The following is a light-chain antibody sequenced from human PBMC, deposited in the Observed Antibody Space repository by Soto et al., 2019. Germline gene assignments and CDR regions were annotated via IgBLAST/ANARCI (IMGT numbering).Light chain of an antibody. CDR1: QSVNSW. J-gene: IGKJ1*01. V-gene: IGKV1-5*01. CDR2: DVS. Sequence: DIQMTQSPSTLSASVGDTVTVTCRASQSVNSWLAWYQQKPGKAPKLLLYDVSNLESGVPSRFSGSGSGTEFTLTISSLQSDDFATYFCQQYDSYRTFGQGTKVDIK. CDR3: QQYDSYRT.